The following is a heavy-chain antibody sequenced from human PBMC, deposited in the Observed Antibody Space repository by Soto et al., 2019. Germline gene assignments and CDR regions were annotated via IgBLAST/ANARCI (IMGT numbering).Heavy chain of an antibody. CDR1: GFSFNEAW. Sequence: ESVGGLVKPGGSLRLSCVASGFSFNEAWMNWVRQAPGEGLEWVGRIKTSGGGGATDYAAPVQGRFTISRDDSKNALYLHMNSLRTEDTAIYYCTTGSVEGIWGQGTTVTVSS. D-gene: IGHD2-15*01. CDR3: TTGSVEGI. V-gene: IGHV3-15*07. J-gene: IGHJ6*02. CDR2: IKTSGGGGAT.